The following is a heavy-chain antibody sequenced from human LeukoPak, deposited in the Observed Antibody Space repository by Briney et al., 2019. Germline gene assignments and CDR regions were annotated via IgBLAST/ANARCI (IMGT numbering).Heavy chain of an antibody. CDR3: ARGSYYYMDV. V-gene: IGHV4-59*01. CDR1: GGSISSYY. J-gene: IGHJ6*03. Sequence: SETLSLTCTVSGGSISSYYWSWIRQPPGKGPEWIGYIYYSGSTNYNPSLKSRVTISVDTSKNQFSLKLSSVTAADTAVYYCARGSYYYMDVWGKGTTVTISS. CDR2: IYYSGST.